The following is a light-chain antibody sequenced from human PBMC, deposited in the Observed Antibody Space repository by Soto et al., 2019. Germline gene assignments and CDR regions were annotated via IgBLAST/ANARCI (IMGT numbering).Light chain of an antibody. CDR2: EAS. CDR1: QSISGW. V-gene: IGKV1-5*01. J-gene: IGKJ1*01. CDR3: QQYYSDWT. Sequence: IQMTQSHSTLSASVRYRVTITFRASQSISGWLAWYQQKPGTAPKLLIYEASNLESGVPSRFSGSGSGTEFTLTISSLQPDDFATYYCQQYYSDWTFGQGSIVDVK.